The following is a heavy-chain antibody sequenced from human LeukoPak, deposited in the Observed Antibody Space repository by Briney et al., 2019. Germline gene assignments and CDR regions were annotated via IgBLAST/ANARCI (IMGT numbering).Heavy chain of an antibody. D-gene: IGHD6-19*01. V-gene: IGHV3-7*01. J-gene: IGHJ6*03. Sequence: GGSLRLSCAASGFSFSSYEMNWVRQAPGKGLEWVANIKQDGSEKYYVDSVKGRFTISRDNAKNSLYLQMHSLRAEDTAVYYCARYSSGWYYYMDVWGKGTTVTVSS. CDR1: GFSFSSYE. CDR3: ARYSSGWYYYMDV. CDR2: IKQDGSEK.